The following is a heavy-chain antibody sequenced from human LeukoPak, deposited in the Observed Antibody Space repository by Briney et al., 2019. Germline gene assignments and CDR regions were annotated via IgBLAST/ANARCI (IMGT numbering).Heavy chain of an antibody. CDR3: ARQFGELLENYFDY. V-gene: IGHV4-39*01. Sequence: SETLSLTCTVSGGSLSSSSYYWGWLRQPPGKGLEWVGSIYYSGSIYYNPSLKTRVTISVDTSKNQFSLKLSSVTAANTAVYYCARQFGELLENYFDYWGQGTLVTVSS. J-gene: IGHJ4*02. CDR1: GGSLSSSSYY. D-gene: IGHD3-10*01. CDR2: IYYSGSI.